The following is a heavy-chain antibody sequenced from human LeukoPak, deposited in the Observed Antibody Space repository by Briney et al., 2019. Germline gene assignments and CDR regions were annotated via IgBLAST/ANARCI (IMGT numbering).Heavy chain of an antibody. Sequence: PGGSLRLSCAASGFTFSSYAMNWVRQAPGKGLEWVSVVRGSGGSTYYADSVKGRFTISRDNSKNTLYLQMNNLRAEDTALYYCAKDRWSSPVSSSDMWGQGTMVTVSS. V-gene: IGHV3-23*01. CDR2: VRGSGGST. CDR1: GFTFSSYA. CDR3: AKDRWSSPVSSSDM. J-gene: IGHJ3*02. D-gene: IGHD2/OR15-2a*01.